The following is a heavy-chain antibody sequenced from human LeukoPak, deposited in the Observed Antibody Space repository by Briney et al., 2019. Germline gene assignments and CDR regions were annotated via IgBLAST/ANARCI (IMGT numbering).Heavy chain of an antibody. J-gene: IGHJ6*03. CDR1: GCTFSNYS. CDR3: AREEYYYDSSGYYALSGYYYYMDV. CDR2: ISSSSSTI. D-gene: IGHD3-22*01. V-gene: IGHV3-48*01. Sequence: GGSLRLSCLGSGCTFSNYSMNWVRQAPGKGLEWVSYISSSSSTIYYADSVKGRFTISRDNAKNSLYLQMNSLRAEDTDGDYRAREEYYYDSSGYYALSGYYYYMDVWGKGTTVTVSS.